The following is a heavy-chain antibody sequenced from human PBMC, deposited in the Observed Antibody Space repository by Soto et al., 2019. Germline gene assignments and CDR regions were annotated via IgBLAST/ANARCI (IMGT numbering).Heavy chain of an antibody. Sequence: PGGSLRLSCAASGFTFSSYSMNWVRQAPGKGLEWVSSISSSSSYIYYADSVKGRFTISRDNAKNSLYLQMNSLRDDDTAVYYCARDVWSGPAVSDYWGQGTLVTVSS. CDR3: ARDVWSGPAVSDY. CDR2: ISSSSSYI. D-gene: IGHD3-3*01. V-gene: IGHV3-21*01. J-gene: IGHJ4*02. CDR1: GFTFSSYS.